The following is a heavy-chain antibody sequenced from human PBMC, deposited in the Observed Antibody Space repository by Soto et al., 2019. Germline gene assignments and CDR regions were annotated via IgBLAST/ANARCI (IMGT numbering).Heavy chain of an antibody. CDR1: GFNFITYS. D-gene: IGHD3-22*01. Sequence: EVQLVESGVGPVRPGGSLKLSCAASGFNFITYSLSWVRQAPGKGLEWVASISSSAVYIDYADSVKGRFTISRDNANNSLYLQMNSLRAEDTATYYCVRDGLDYYDTERLYFDNWGQGTLVTVS. V-gene: IGHV3-21*01. J-gene: IGHJ4*02. CDR3: VRDGLDYYDTERLYFDN. CDR2: ISSSAVYI.